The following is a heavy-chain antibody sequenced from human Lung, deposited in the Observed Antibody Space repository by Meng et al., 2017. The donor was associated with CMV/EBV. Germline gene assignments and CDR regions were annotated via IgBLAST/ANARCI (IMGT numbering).Heavy chain of an antibody. CDR3: ARGSQDVKCGLDY. CDR1: GGSITNYY. CDR2: IYYSGTT. D-gene: IGHD6-25*01. J-gene: IGHJ4*02. Sequence: SETLSLXXTVSGGSITNYYWTWIRQPPGKGLEWIGYIYYSGTTNYSPSLKSRVIISVDTSKKQFSLKRTAVTAADTALYFCARGSQDVKCGLDYWGQGTLVTVSS. V-gene: IGHV4-59*01.